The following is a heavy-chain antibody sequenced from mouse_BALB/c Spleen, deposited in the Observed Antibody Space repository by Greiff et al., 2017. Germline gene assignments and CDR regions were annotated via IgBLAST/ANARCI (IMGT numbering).Heavy chain of an antibody. Sequence: AASGFDFSRYWMCWVRQAPGKGLEWIGEINPDSSTINYTPSLKDKFIISRDNAKNTLYLQMSKVRSEDTALYYCARYYGSSYVNWYFDVWGAGTTVTVSS. CDR3: ARYYGSSYVNWYFDV. D-gene: IGHD1-1*01. CDR2: INPDSSTI. V-gene: IGHV4-1*02. CDR1: GFDFSRYW. J-gene: IGHJ1*01.